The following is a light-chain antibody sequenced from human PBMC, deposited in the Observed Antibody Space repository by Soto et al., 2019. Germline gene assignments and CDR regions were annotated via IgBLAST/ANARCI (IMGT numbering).Light chain of an antibody. V-gene: IGKV3-20*01. J-gene: IGKJ5*01. CDR1: QIVGGDT. Sequence: EIVLTHSPGTLSLSPCERATLSFSASQIVGGDTLAWFQQRPGQAPRLVIYGASNRAAGIPDRFSGSGSGTDFTLTVSRLEPEDFAMYYCQQYHWAPDTFGQGTRLEIK. CDR3: QQYHWAPDT. CDR2: GAS.